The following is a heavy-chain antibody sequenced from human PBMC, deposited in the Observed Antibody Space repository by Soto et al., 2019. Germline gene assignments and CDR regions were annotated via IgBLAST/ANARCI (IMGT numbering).Heavy chain of an antibody. D-gene: IGHD2-15*01. CDR3: ARAPIE. CDR2: IYHSGTT. CDR1: GGSISSGGYS. V-gene: IGHV4-30-2*05. J-gene: IGHJ4*02. Sequence: SETLALTCAVSGGSISSGGYSWSWIRQPPGKGLEWIGYIYHSGTTYYNPSLKSRVTISVDTSKNQFSLKLSSVTAADTAVYYCARAPIEWGQGTLVTVSS.